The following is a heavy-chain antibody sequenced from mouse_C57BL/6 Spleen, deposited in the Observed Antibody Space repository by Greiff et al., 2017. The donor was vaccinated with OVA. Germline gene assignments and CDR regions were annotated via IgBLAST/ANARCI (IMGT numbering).Heavy chain of an antibody. Sequence: VQLQQPGAELVKPGASVKMSCKASGYTFTSYWITWVKQRPGQGLEWIGDIYPGSGSTNYNEKFKSKATLTVDASSSTAYMQLSSLTSEDSAVYYCARGKAYYSNYVDYAMDYWGQGTSVTVSS. CDR3: ARGKAYYSNYVDYAMDY. D-gene: IGHD2-5*01. CDR1: GYTFTSYW. J-gene: IGHJ4*01. CDR2: IYPGSGST. V-gene: IGHV1-55*01.